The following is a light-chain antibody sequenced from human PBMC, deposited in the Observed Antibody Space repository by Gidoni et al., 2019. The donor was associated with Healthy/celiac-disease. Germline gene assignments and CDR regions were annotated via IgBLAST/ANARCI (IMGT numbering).Light chain of an antibody. Sequence: SYELTQPPSVSVSPGQTASITCSGDKLGDKYACWYQQKPGQSPVLVIYQDRKRPSGIPERFSGSNSGNTATLTISGTQAMDEADYYCQAWDSRTAVFGTGTKVTVL. CDR2: QDR. J-gene: IGLJ1*01. CDR1: KLGDKY. V-gene: IGLV3-1*01. CDR3: QAWDSRTAV.